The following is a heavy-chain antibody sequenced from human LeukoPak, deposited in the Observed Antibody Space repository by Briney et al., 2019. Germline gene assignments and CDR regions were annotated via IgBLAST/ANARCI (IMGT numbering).Heavy chain of an antibody. J-gene: IGHJ5*02. CDR3: AKDSMRYCSSTSCLGRLDP. CDR1: RFTFSSYS. Sequence: GRSLRLSCAASRFTFSSYSMHWVRHGPRKGLEWVSVISYYGSNKYYADSVKGRFTISRDNSKNTLYLQMNSLRAEDTAVYYCAKDSMRYCSSTSCLGRLDPWGQGNLVTVSS. D-gene: IGHD2-2*01. V-gene: IGHV3-30*18. CDR2: ISYYGSNK.